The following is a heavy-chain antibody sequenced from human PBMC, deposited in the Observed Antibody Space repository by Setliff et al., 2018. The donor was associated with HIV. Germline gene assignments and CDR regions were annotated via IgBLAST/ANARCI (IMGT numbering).Heavy chain of an antibody. J-gene: IGHJ3*02. V-gene: IGHV4-4*08. CDR3: ARDRGGYSGYVDI. D-gene: IGHD5-12*01. CDR1: GGSISSYY. Sequence: SETLSLTCNVSGGSISSYYWSWIRQPPGKGLEYIGYIYSNGGTNYNPSLKSRVTISIDTSKNQVSLRLTSVTAADTAVYYCARDRGGYSGYVDIWGQGTMVTVS. CDR2: IYSNGGT.